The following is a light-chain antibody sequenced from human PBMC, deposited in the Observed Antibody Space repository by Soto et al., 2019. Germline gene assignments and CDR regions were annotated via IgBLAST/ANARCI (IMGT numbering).Light chain of an antibody. CDR1: QSVSSSH. CDR2: GDS. CDR3: QYYGTSTGT. J-gene: IGKJ1*01. V-gene: IGKV3-20*01. Sequence: EIVLTXXXXTLSLSPGETATLSCRASQSVSSSHLAWYQQKVGQAPRLLIYGDSRRATGIPDRFSGSGSGTDFTLIINRLDPEDFAVYYCQYYGTSTGTFGQGTKVDIK.